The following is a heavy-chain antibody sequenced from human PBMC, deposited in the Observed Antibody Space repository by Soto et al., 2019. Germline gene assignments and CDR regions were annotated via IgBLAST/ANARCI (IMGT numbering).Heavy chain of an antibody. Sequence: PGGSLRLSCAASGFTFSSYAMSWVRQAPGKGLEWVSAISGSGGSTYYADSVKGRFTISRDNSKNTLYLQMNSLRAEDTAVYYCAKGTWDDILTGYYKPRYYYYGMDVWGQGTTVTVSS. CDR3: AKGTWDDILTGYYKPRYYYYGMDV. CDR2: ISGSGGST. D-gene: IGHD3-9*01. J-gene: IGHJ6*02. V-gene: IGHV3-23*01. CDR1: GFTFSSYA.